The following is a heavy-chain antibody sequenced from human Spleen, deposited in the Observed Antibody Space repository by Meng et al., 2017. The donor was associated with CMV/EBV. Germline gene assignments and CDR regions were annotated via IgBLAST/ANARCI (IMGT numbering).Heavy chain of an antibody. D-gene: IGHD6-13*01. J-gene: IGHJ4*02. CDR3: ARGTYDITGAAPGY. Sequence: LSLTCAASGFTFSDYYMSWIRQAPGKGLEWVSYISSSGSTIYYADSVKGRFTISRDNSKNTLYMQMNSLRAEDTAVYYCARGTYDITGAAPGYWGQGTLVTVSS. V-gene: IGHV3-11*04. CDR1: GFTFSDYY. CDR2: ISSSGSTI.